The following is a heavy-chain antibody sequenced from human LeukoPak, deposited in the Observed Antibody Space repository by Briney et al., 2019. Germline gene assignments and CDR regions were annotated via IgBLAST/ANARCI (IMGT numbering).Heavy chain of an antibody. D-gene: IGHD3-3*01. CDR2: IRSKANSYAT. CDR1: GFTFSGSA. CDR3: TTREWLLPGNYYYYYMDV. V-gene: IGHV3-73*01. Sequence: GGSLRLSCAASGFTFSGSAMHWVRQASGKGLEWVGRIRSKANSYATAYAASVKGRFTISRDDSKNTAYLQMNSLTTKDTAVYYCTTREWLLPGNYYYYYMDVGGKRTTVTVSS. J-gene: IGHJ6*03.